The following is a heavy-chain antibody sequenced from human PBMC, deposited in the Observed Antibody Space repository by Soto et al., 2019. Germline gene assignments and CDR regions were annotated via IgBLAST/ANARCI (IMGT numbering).Heavy chain of an antibody. J-gene: IGHJ4*02. CDR1: GGTFSSYA. V-gene: IGHV1-69*13. D-gene: IGHD6-13*01. Sequence: ASVKVSCKASGGTFSSYAISWVRQAPGQGLEWMGGIIPIFGTANYAQKFQGRVTITADESTSTAYMELSSLRSEDTAVYYCARAGGEGIAAAGPFYYFDYWGQGTLVPVSS. CDR2: IIPIFGTA. CDR3: ARAGGEGIAAAGPFYYFDY.